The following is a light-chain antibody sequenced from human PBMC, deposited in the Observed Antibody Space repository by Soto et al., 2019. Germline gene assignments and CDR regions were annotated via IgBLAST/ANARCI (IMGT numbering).Light chain of an antibody. CDR2: DVS. CDR3: SSYTSTNRGIV. J-gene: IGLJ1*01. V-gene: IGLV2-14*03. Sequence: QSVLTQPASVSGSLGQSITIPCTGTSSDVGGYKYVSWYQQSPGKAPQLLIYDVSNRPSGVSNRFSGSKSGNTASLTISGLQAADEANYYCSSYTSTNRGIVFGTGTKVTVL. CDR1: SSDVGGYKY.